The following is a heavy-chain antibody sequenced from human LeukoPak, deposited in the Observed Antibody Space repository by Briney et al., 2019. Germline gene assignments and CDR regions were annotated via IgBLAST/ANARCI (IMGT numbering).Heavy chain of an antibody. CDR3: AKCVSETYYYESSGYYYDY. CDR2: ISGSGGST. V-gene: IGHV3-23*01. J-gene: IGHJ4*02. CDR1: GFTFSSYA. Sequence: GGSLRLSCAASGFTFSSYAMSWVRQAPGKGLEWVSVISGSGGSTYYADSVKGRFTISRDNSKNLLYLQMNSLRAEDAAVYYCAKCVSETYYYESSGYYYDYWGQGTLVTVSS. D-gene: IGHD3-22*01.